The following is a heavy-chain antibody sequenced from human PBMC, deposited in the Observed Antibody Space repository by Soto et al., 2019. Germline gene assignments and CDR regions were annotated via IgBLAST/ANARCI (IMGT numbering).Heavy chain of an antibody. CDR2: VYSSGSA. V-gene: IGHV4-39*01. CDR3: ANDYNILTGSYLIDY. D-gene: IGHD3-9*01. J-gene: IGHJ4*02. Sequence: SETLSLTCTVSGASISSRRYYWGWIRQPPGKGLEWLGSVYSSGSAYYNPSLQSRVTMSVDTAKNQFSLRLSYMTAAETAVYYCANDYNILTGSYLIDYWGQGILVTVSS. CDR1: GASISSRRYY.